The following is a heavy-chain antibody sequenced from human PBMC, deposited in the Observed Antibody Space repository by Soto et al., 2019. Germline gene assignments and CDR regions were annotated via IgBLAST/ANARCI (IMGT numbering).Heavy chain of an antibody. J-gene: IGHJ4*02. CDR2: IDSDGIGT. CDR1: GLTFSNYW. CDR3: ATYFYGSGI. D-gene: IGHD3-10*01. Sequence: EVQLVESGGGLVQPGGSLRLSCAASGLTFSNYWMHWVRQAPGMGLVWVARIDSDGIGTNYADSVKGRFTISRDNAKNTLYLQMNTRRAEDTAVYYCATYFYGSGIWGQGTLVTVSS. V-gene: IGHV3-74*01.